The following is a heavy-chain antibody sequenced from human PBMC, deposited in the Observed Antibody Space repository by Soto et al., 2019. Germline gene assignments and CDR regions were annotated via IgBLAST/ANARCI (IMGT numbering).Heavy chain of an antibody. D-gene: IGHD6-13*01. J-gene: IGHJ3*02. CDR1: GFTFGDYA. Sequence: GGSLRLSCTASGFTFGDYAMSWFRQAPGKGLEWVGFIRSKAYGGTTEYAASVKGRFTISRDDSKSIAYLQMNSLKTEDTAVYYCTRGYFQFYSSSWPDAFDIWGQGTMVTVSS. CDR3: TRGYFQFYSSSWPDAFDI. CDR2: IRSKAYGGTT. V-gene: IGHV3-49*03.